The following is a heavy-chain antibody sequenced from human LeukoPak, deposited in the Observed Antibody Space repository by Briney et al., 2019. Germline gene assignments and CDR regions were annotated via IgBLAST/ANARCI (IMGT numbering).Heavy chain of an antibody. CDR2: IYYSGST. V-gene: IGHV4-61*08. CDR1: GGSISSSDYY. D-gene: IGHD6-6*01. Sequence: PSETLSLTCIVSGGSISSSDYYWGWIRQPPGKGLEWIGYIYYSGSTNYNPSLKSRVTISVDTSKNQFSLKLSSVTAADTAVYYCARDGRLGYSSSSVWGQGTLVTVSS. J-gene: IGHJ4*02. CDR3: ARDGRLGYSSSSV.